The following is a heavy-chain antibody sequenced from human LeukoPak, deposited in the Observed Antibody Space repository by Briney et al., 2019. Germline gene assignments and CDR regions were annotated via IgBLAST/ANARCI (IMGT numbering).Heavy chain of an antibody. CDR2: IYHSGST. D-gene: IGHD2-2*01. V-gene: IGHV4-38-2*01. Sequence: SETLSLTCAVSGYSISSGYYWGWIRQPPGQGLEWSGIIYHSGSTYYNPSLKSRVTMSVDTSKNQFSLKLSSVTAADTAVYYCARQARYCAGTTCYILDYWGQGTLVTVSS. J-gene: IGHJ4*02. CDR1: GYSISSGYY. CDR3: ARQARYCAGTTCYILDY.